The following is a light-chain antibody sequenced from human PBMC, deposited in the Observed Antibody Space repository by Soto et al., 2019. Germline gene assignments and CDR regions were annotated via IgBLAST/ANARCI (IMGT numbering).Light chain of an antibody. CDR3: QQYNSHSPWT. Sequence: IRMTQSPSSFSASTGDRVTITCRSSQSINIWLAWYQQKPGKAPKLLIFDASSLESGVPSRFSGSGSGTEFTLTINSLQPDDFATYYCQQYNSHSPWTFGQGTKVDI. CDR2: DAS. J-gene: IGKJ1*01. CDR1: QSINIW. V-gene: IGKV1-5*01.